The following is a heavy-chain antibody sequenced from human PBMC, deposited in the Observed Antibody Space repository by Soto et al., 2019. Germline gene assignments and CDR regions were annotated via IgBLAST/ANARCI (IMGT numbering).Heavy chain of an antibody. CDR1: GFTFSSYG. Sequence: PGGSLRLSCAASGFTFSSYGMHWVRQAPGKGLEWVAVIWYDGSNKYYADSVKGRFTISRDNSKNTLYLQMNSLRAEDTAVYYCALGRDVVVPAAMPSEYFQHWGQGTLVTVSS. D-gene: IGHD2-2*01. CDR2: IWYDGSNK. J-gene: IGHJ1*01. CDR3: ALGRDVVVPAAMPSEYFQH. V-gene: IGHV3-33*01.